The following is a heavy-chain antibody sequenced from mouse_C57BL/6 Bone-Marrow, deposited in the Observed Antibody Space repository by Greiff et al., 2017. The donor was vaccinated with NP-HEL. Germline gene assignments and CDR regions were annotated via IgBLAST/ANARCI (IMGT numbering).Heavy chain of an antibody. Sequence: SGAELVRPGASVTLSCKASGYTFTDYEMHWVKQTPVHGLEWIGAIDPETGGTAYNQKFKGKAILTADKSSSTAYMELRSLTSEDSAVYYCTRHSDGYYFDYWGQGTTLTVSS. CDR1: GYTFTDYE. CDR3: TRHSDGYYFDY. J-gene: IGHJ2*01. CDR2: IDPETGGT. D-gene: IGHD2-3*01. V-gene: IGHV1-15*01.